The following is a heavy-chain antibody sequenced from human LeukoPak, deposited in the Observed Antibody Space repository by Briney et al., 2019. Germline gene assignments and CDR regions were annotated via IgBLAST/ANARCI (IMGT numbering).Heavy chain of an antibody. CDR1: GFTFEDYT. J-gene: IGHJ4*02. D-gene: IGHD6-19*01. CDR2: ISWDGGST. Sequence: GGSLRLSCAASGFTFEDYTMHWVRQSPGKRLEWVSLISWDGGSTYYADSVKGRFTFSRDNANNSLYLQMNSLRAEDTAVYYCARDSSGWYQPQNYFDYWGQGTLVTVSS. V-gene: IGHV3-43*01. CDR3: ARDSSGWYQPQNYFDY.